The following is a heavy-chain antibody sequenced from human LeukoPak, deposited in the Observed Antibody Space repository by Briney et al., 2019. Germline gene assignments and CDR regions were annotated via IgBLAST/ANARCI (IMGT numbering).Heavy chain of an antibody. V-gene: IGHV3-21*01. D-gene: IGHD3-22*01. CDR2: ISSSSSYI. CDR1: GFTFSSYS. Sequence: GGSLRLSCAASGFTFSSYSMNWVRQAPGKGLEWVSSISSSSSYIYYADSVKGRFTISRDNAKNSLYLQMNSLRAEDTAVYYCARGEQFDYYDSSGFRGYWGQGTLVTVSS. CDR3: ARGEQFDYYDSSGFRGY. J-gene: IGHJ4*02.